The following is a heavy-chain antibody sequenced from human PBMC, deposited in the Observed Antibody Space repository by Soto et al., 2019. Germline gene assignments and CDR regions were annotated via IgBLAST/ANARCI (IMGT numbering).Heavy chain of an antibody. D-gene: IGHD3-10*01. CDR3: ARAGTSGSYYNNFDY. J-gene: IGHJ4*02. CDR1: GGTFSSYA. V-gene: IGHV1-69*13. Sequence: GASVKVSCKASGGTFSSYAISWVRQAPGQGLEWMGGIIPIFGTANYAQKFQGRVTITADESTSTAYMELSSLRSEDTAVYYCARAGTSGSYYNNFDYWGQGTLVTVSS. CDR2: IIPIFGTA.